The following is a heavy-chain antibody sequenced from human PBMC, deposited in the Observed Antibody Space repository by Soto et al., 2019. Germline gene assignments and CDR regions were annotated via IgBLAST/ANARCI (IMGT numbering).Heavy chain of an antibody. CDR2: IIPILGIA. Sequence: ASVKVSCKASGGTFSSYTISWVRQAPGQGLEWMGRIIPILGIANYAQKFQGRVTITADKSTSTAYMGLSSLRSEDTAVYYCARLTRIVAEDRGGYNWFDPWGQGTLVTVSS. CDR3: ARLTRIVAEDRGGYNWFDP. J-gene: IGHJ5*02. CDR1: GGTFSSYT. V-gene: IGHV1-69*02. D-gene: IGHD5-12*01.